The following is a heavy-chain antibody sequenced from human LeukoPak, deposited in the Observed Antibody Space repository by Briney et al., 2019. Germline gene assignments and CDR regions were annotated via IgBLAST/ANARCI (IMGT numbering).Heavy chain of an antibody. J-gene: IGHJ4*02. V-gene: IGHV1-69*13. CDR1: GGTFSSYA. CDR3: ATQPGYSGYVGY. D-gene: IGHD5-12*01. CDR2: IIPIFGTA. Sequence: GASVKVSCKASGGTFSSYAISWVRQAPGQGLEWMGGIIPIFGTANYAQKFQGRVTITADESTSTAYMELSSLRSEDTAVYYCATQPGYSGYVGYWGQGTLVTVSS.